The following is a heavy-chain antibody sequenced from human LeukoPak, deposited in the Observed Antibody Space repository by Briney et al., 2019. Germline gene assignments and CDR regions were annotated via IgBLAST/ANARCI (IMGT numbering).Heavy chain of an antibody. Sequence: GGSLRLSCAASGFTFSSYSMNWVRQAPGKGLEWVSSISSSSTYIYYADSVKGRFTISRDNAKNSLYLQMNSLRAEDTAVYYCARDGAYCGGDCSDGFDYWGQGTLVTVSS. CDR3: ARDGAYCGGDCSDGFDY. V-gene: IGHV3-21*01. CDR2: ISSSSTYI. D-gene: IGHD2-21*02. CDR1: GFTFSSYS. J-gene: IGHJ4*02.